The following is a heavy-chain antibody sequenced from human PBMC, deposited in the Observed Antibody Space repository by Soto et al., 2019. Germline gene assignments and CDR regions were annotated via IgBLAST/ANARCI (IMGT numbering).Heavy chain of an antibody. CDR1: GGIFSRHA. CDR2: IVPKLGTV. Sequence: QVHLVQSGAEVKKTGSSVKVSCTISGGIFSRHAIDWVRQAPGQGLEWMGGIVPKLGTVIYAQNFQSRVTISADELTNTSYLDLSGLPFEDTAVYYCARPRTYDNESHCYYGHQFDDWGQGTLVTVSS. V-gene: IGHV1-69*01. D-gene: IGHD4-17*01. J-gene: IGHJ5*02. CDR3: ARPRTYDNESHCYYGHQFDD.